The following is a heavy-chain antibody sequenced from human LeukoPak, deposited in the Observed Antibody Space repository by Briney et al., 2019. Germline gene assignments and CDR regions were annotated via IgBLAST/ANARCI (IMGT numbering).Heavy chain of an antibody. CDR1: GVSISSSSYY. J-gene: IGHJ6*03. V-gene: IGHV4-39*07. D-gene: IGHD6-13*01. CDR2: IYYSGST. CDR3: ARDIAAAGTVGYYYYYMDV. Sequence: PSETLSLTCTVSGVSISSSSYYWGWIRQPPGKGLEWIGSIYYSGSTYYNPSLKSRVTISVDTSKNQFSLKLSSVTAADTAVYYCARDIAAAGTVGYYYYYMDVWGKGTTVTVSS.